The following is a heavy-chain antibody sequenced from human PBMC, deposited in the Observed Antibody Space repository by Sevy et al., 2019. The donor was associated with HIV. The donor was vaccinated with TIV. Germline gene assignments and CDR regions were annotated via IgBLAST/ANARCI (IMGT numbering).Heavy chain of an antibody. CDR2: ISHSGST. CDR1: GYSISSGYY. V-gene: IGHV4-38-2*01. D-gene: IGHD3-16*01. Sequence: SETLSLTCAVSGYSISSGYYWGWIRQPPGRGLEWIGSISHSGSTYYNPSLKGRFTISVDTSKNQFSLKLSSVTAADTAVYYCARSVSGFDYWGQGTLVNVSS. J-gene: IGHJ4*02. CDR3: ARSVSGFDY.